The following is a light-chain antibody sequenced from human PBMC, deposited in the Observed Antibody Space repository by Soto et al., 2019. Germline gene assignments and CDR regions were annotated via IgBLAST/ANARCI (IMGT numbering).Light chain of an antibody. V-gene: IGKV1-33*01. Sequence: DVQLTQSPSSLSASVGDKVTITCQASQDITNFLNWYQQKPGKAPKLLIYAASNLETGFPSRFSGGGSGTDFTFTISSLQPEDVATYFCQQYDLLPWTFGQGTLVEVK. CDR3: QQYDLLPWT. CDR1: QDITNF. J-gene: IGKJ1*01. CDR2: AAS.